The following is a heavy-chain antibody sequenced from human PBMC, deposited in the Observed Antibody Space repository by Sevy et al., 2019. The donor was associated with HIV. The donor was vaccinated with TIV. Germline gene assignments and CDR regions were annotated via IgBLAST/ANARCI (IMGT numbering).Heavy chain of an antibody. D-gene: IGHD3-22*01. CDR2: ISGSGGST. V-gene: IGHV3-23*01. J-gene: IGHJ3*02. CDR3: AKATYYYDSSVKGAFDI. Sequence: GGSLRLSCAASGFTFSSYAMSWVRQAPGKGLEWVSAISGSGGSTYYADSVKGRFTISRDNSKNTYYLQMNSLRAEDTAVYYCAKATYYYDSSVKGAFDIWGQGTMVTVSS. CDR1: GFTFSSYA.